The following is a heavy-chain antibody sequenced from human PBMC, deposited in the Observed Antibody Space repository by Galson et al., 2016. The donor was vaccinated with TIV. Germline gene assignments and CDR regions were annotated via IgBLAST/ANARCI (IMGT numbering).Heavy chain of an antibody. J-gene: IGHJ4*02. Sequence: SLRLSCAASGFTFTNYWMEWVRQVPGKGLVWVSRINSDGSSIRYADSVKGRFTISRDNAENTLYLQMNSLRAEDTAVYYCTRVPFDYYDTSGYSYYFDYWRQGTLVSVSS. CDR1: GFTFTNYW. CDR3: TRVPFDYYDTSGYSYYFDY. CDR2: INSDGSSI. D-gene: IGHD3-22*01. V-gene: IGHV3-74*01.